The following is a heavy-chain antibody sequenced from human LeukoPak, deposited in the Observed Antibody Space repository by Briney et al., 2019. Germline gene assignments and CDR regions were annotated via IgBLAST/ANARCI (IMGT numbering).Heavy chain of an antibody. Sequence: GSLRLSCAASGFTFSSNWMHWVRQAPGKGLVWVSRINEDGRTTNYADSVKGRSTIFRDNAKNTLYLQMNSLRAEDTAVYYCVRDLGGRSGHWGQGTLVTVSS. CDR3: VRDLGGRSGH. V-gene: IGHV3-74*01. J-gene: IGHJ4*02. D-gene: IGHD1-26*01. CDR2: INEDGRTT. CDR1: GFTFSSNW.